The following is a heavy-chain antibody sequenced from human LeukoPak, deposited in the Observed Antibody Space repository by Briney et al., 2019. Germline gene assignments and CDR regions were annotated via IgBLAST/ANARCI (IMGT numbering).Heavy chain of an antibody. CDR2: VNRDGSET. Sequence: GGSLRLSCAASGFALSSHWMTWVRQAPGKGPEWVANVNRDGSETYYLDSVKGRFTISKDNAKNSLYLQMNSLRAEDTALYHCARNNGMDVWGQGTTVIVSS. J-gene: IGHJ6*02. V-gene: IGHV3-7*03. CDR1: GFALSSHW. CDR3: ARNNGMDV.